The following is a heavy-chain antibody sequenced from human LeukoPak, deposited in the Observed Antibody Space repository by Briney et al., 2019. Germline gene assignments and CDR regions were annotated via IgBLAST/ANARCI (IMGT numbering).Heavy chain of an antibody. J-gene: IGHJ5*02. CDR1: GGSISSYY. CDR3: ARLSRFHESYYDFWSGYYKSWFDP. D-gene: IGHD3-3*01. CDR2: IYYSGST. V-gene: IGHV4-59*08. Sequence: SETLSLTCTVSGGSISSYYWSWLRQPPGKGLEWIGYIYYSGSTNYNPSLKSRVTISVDTSKNQFSLKLSSVTAADTAVYYCARLSRFHESYYDFWSGYYKSWFDPWGQGTLVTVSS.